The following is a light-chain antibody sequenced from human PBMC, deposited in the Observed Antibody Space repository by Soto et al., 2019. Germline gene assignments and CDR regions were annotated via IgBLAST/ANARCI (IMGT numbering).Light chain of an antibody. Sequence: DIQLTESPSTMSASLGYRVRLTCRASQTISSWLAWYQQKPGKAPKLLIYKASTLKSGVPSRFSGSGSGTEFTLTISSLQPDDFATYYCQHYNSYSEAFGQGTKVDIK. V-gene: IGKV1-5*03. CDR3: QHYNSYSEA. CDR1: QTISSW. J-gene: IGKJ1*01. CDR2: KAS.